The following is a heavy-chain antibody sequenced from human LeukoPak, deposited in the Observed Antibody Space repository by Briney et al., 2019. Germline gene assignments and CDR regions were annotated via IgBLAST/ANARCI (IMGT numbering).Heavy chain of an antibody. D-gene: IGHD1-26*01. CDR3: ARPGVGATHPPLYGLDY. CDR2: INTNTGNP. J-gene: IGHJ4*02. V-gene: IGHV7-4-1*02. Sequence: GASVKVSCKASGYTFSDYYMHWVRQAPGQGLEWMGWINTNTGNPTYAQGFTGRFVFSLDTSVSTAYLQISSLKAEDTAVYYCARPGVGATHPPLYGLDYWGQGTLVTVSS. CDR1: GYTFSDYY.